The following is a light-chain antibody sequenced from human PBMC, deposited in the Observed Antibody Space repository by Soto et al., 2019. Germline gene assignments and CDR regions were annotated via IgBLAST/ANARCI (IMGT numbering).Light chain of an antibody. V-gene: IGLV1-40*01. CDR3: QSSDSSLSAPVV. Sequence: QSVLTQPPSVSGSPGQRVTISCTGSSSNIGAGYDVHWYQQLPGTAPKLLIYGNSNRPSGVPDRFSGYKSGTSASPAITGLQAEDEADYYCQSSDSSLSAPVVFGGGTKLTVL. CDR1: SSNIGAGYD. CDR2: GNS. J-gene: IGLJ2*01.